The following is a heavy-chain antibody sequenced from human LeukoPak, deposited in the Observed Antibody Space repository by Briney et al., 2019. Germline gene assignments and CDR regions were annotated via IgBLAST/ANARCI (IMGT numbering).Heavy chain of an antibody. CDR3: ARDGPNNGNNRDNRHFDL. V-gene: IGHV1-2*02. CDR2: INPFSGDT. J-gene: IGHJ2*01. CDR1: GYTFTDYY. D-gene: IGHD1-14*01. Sequence: ASVNVSCKASGYTFTDYYIHWVRQAPGQGLEWMGWINPFSGDTNYAQTFRGRVTLTRETSITTAYMEVTRLTSDDTAVYYCARDGPNNGNNRDNRHFDLWGRGTLVTVSS.